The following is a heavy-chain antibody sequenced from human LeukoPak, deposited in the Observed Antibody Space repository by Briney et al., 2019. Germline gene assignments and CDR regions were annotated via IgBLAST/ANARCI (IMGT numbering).Heavy chain of an antibody. CDR1: GYTFTGYY. Sequence: ASVKVSCKASGYTFTGYYMHWVRQAPRQGLEWMGWINPNSGGTNYAQKFQGRVTMTRDTSISTAYMELSRLRSDDTAVYYCARDAERGYSGYLITNWFDPWGQGTLVTVSS. J-gene: IGHJ5*02. CDR2: INPNSGGT. V-gene: IGHV1-2*02. CDR3: ARDAERGYSGYLITNWFDP. D-gene: IGHD5-12*01.